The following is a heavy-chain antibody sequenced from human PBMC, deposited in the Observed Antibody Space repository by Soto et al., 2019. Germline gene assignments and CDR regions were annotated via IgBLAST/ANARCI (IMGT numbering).Heavy chain of an antibody. CDR3: AKDPQDCTNGVCYNYWYFDL. J-gene: IGHJ2*01. CDR2: ISYDGSNK. Sequence: VGSLRLSCAASGFTFSSYGMHWVRQAPGKGLEWVAVISYDGSNKYYADSVKGRFTISRDNSKNTLYLQMNSLRAEDTAVYYCAKDPQDCTNGVCYNYWYFDLWGRGTLVTVSS. D-gene: IGHD2-8*01. CDR1: GFTFSSYG. V-gene: IGHV3-30*18.